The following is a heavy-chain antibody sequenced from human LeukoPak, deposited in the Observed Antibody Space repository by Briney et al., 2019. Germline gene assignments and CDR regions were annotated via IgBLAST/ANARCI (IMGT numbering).Heavy chain of an antibody. J-gene: IGHJ4*02. CDR2: IYYSGST. CDR3: ARGQRNYYDSSGYWLLN. D-gene: IGHD3-22*01. V-gene: IGHV4-59*01. CDR1: GGSISSYY. Sequence: NPSETLSLTCTVSGGSISSYYWSWIRQPPGKGLEWIGYIYYSGSTNYNPSLKSRVTISVDTSKNQFSLKLSSVTAADTAVYYCARGQRNYYDSSGYWLLNWGQGTLVTVSS.